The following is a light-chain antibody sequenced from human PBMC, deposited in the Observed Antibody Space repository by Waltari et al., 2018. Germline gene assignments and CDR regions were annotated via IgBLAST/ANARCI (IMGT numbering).Light chain of an antibody. CDR3: CSYALRSVV. CDR1: RRYFGTLNL. Sequence: SSLTPPASVSGSPGQSSPLPCPGPRRYFGTLNLVPWYQQYPGKAPKVMIYEGSKRPSGVSSRFSASKSGNTASLTISVLQAEDEADYYCCSYALRSVVFGGGTKVTVL. J-gene: IGLJ2*01. V-gene: IGLV2-23*01. CDR2: EGS.